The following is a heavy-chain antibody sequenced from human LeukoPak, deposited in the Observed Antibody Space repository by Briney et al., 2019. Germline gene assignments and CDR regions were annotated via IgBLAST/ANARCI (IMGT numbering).Heavy chain of an antibody. Sequence: GGSLRLSCAASGFTFINAWMSGVRQAPGKGGEGVGRIKSKTDGGTTGYAAPVKGRFTISRDDSKNTLYLQMNSLKTEDTAEYYCTTGMPLARGTWGQGTLVTVSS. D-gene: IGHD3-16*01. CDR3: TTGMPLARGT. V-gene: IGHV3-15*01. CDR2: IKSKTDGGTT. CDR1: GFTFINAW. J-gene: IGHJ5*02.